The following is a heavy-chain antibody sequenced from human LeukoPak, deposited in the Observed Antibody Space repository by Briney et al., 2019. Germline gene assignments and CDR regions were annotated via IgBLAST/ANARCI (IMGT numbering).Heavy chain of an antibody. CDR2: IYPGDSDT. J-gene: IGHJ3*01. Sequence: GESLKISCKGSGYTFHSYWIAWVRQMPGKGLEWMGIIYPGDSDTRYSPSFQGQVTISADKSIRTAYLQWSSLKASDTAMYYCARRFCSSSSCFGGDAFGVWGQGTMVTVSS. V-gene: IGHV5-51*01. CDR1: GYTFHSYW. D-gene: IGHD2-2*01. CDR3: ARRFCSSSSCFGGDAFGV.